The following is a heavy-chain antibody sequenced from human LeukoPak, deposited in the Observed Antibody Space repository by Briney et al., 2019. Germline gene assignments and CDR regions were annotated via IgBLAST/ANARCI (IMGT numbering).Heavy chain of an antibody. CDR2: VTGSGGST. V-gene: IGHV3-23*01. Sequence: GGSLRLSCAASGFTFSNYAMIWGRQAPGKGLEWVSAVTGSGGSTYYADSVEGRFTISRDNFKSTLYLQMNSLRAEDTAVYYCATSDTLTGYYMGVMFCWGQGTLVTVS. J-gene: IGHJ4*02. CDR1: GFTFSNYA. D-gene: IGHD3-9*01. CDR3: ATSDTLTGYYMGVMFC.